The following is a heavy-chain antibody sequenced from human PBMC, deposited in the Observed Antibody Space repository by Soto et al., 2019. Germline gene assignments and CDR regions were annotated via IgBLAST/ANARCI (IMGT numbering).Heavy chain of an antibody. J-gene: IGHJ6*02. CDR1: GGSSSGYY. Sequence: SETLSLTCAVYGGSSSGYYWSWIRQPPGEGLEWIGEINHSGSTNYNPSLKSRVTISVDTSKNQFSLKLSSVTAADTAVYYCARGGGRYNYYYYYGMDVWGQGTTVTVSS. D-gene: IGHD3-16*01. V-gene: IGHV4-34*01. CDR2: INHSGST. CDR3: ARGGGRYNYYYYYGMDV.